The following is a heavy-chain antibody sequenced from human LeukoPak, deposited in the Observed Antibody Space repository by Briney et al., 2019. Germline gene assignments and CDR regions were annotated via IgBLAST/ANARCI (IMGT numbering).Heavy chain of an antibody. D-gene: IGHD3-22*01. CDR2: MNPNSGNT. Sequence: ASVKVPCKASGYTFTSYDINWVRQATGQGLEWMGWMNPNSGNTGYAQKFQGRVTMTRNTSISTAYMELSSLRSEDTAVYYCARAYYDSSGYYYSLYYYMDVWGKGTTVTVSS. CDR1: GYTFTSYD. J-gene: IGHJ6*03. CDR3: ARAYYDSSGYYYSLYYYMDV. V-gene: IGHV1-8*01.